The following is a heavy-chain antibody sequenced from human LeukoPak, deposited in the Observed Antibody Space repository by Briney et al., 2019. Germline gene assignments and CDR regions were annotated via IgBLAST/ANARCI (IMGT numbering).Heavy chain of an antibody. D-gene: IGHD3-10*01. CDR1: GGSFSGYY. CDR2: IYSSGST. J-gene: IGHJ3*02. V-gene: IGHV4-34*01. CDR3: ARSDGYGLVGI. Sequence: SETLSLTCAVYGGSFSGYYWSWIRQPPGKGLEWIGSIYSSGSTYYNSSLKSRVIILIDTAKNHFSLNLSSVTAADTAVYYCARSDGYGLVGIWGQGTMVTVSS.